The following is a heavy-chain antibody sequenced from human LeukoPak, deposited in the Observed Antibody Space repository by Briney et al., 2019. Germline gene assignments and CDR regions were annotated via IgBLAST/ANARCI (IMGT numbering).Heavy chain of an antibody. CDR3: ARVRYYDSSGIDY. CDR2: IYASGST. D-gene: IGHD3-22*01. Sequence: PSETLSLTCTDSGVSITAYYWSWIRQPTGKGLEWIGRIYASGSTNYNPSLKSRVTMSVDTSKNQFSLELISVTAADTAIYYCARVRYYDSSGIDYWGQGTLVTVSS. V-gene: IGHV4-4*07. J-gene: IGHJ4*02. CDR1: GVSITAYY.